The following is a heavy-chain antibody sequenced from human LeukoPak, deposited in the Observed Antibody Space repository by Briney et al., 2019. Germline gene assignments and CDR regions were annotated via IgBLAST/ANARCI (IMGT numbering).Heavy chain of an antibody. CDR3: ARPRRGGFDY. CDR2: IYYSGST. V-gene: IGHV4-39*01. CDR1: RGTISSGSYY. D-gene: IGHD2-15*01. J-gene: IGHJ4*02. Sequence: SETLSLTRTVSRGTISSGSYYSGWIRQPPGKGLEWIGSIYYSGSTYYNPSLKSRVTISVDTSKNQFSLKLSSVTAAETAVYYCARPRRGGFDYWGQGTLVTVSS.